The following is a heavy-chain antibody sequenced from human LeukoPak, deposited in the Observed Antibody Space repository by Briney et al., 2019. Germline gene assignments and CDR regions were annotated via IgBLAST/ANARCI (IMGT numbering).Heavy chain of an antibody. CDR3: AKDVTVVVITIDY. Sequence: PGGSLRLSCAASGFTFSSYAMSWVRQAPGKGLEWVSAIRGSGGSTYYADSVKGRFTISRDNSKNTLYLQMNSLRDEDTAVYYCAKDVTVVVITIDYWGQGTLVTVSS. CDR2: IRGSGGST. D-gene: IGHD3-22*01. V-gene: IGHV3-23*01. J-gene: IGHJ4*02. CDR1: GFTFSSYA.